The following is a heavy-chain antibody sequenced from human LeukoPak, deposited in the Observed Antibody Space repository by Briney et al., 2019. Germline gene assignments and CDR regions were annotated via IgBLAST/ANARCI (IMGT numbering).Heavy chain of an antibody. CDR1: GFTFSSYA. V-gene: IGHV3-64*01. J-gene: IGHJ4*02. Sequence: PGGSLRLSCAASGFTFSSYAMHWVRQAPGKGLEYVSAISSNGGSTYYANSVKGRFTISRDNSKNTLYLQMGSLRAEDMAVYYCARGPDYWGQGTLVTVSS. CDR2: ISSNGGST. CDR3: ARGPDY.